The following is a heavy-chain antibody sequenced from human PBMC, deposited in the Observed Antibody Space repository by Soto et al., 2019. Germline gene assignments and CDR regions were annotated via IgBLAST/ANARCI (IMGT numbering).Heavy chain of an antibody. CDR1: GYTLTELS. Sequence: GASVKVSCKVSGYTLTELSMHWVRQAPGKGLEWMGGFDPEDGETIYAQKFQGRVTMTEDTSTDTAYMELSSLRSEDTAVYYCATDINYYDSSGYYYRVTLFDYWGQGTLVTSPQ. CDR2: FDPEDGET. J-gene: IGHJ4*02. CDR3: ATDINYYDSSGYYYRVTLFDY. V-gene: IGHV1-24*01. D-gene: IGHD3-22*01.